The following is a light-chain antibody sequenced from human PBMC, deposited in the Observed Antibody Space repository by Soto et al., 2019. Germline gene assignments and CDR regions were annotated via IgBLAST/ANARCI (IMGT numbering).Light chain of an antibody. CDR3: CSYAGSPYV. CDR2: EVS. J-gene: IGLJ1*01. V-gene: IGLV2-23*02. CDR1: SSDVGSYNP. Sequence: QSVLTQPASVSGSPGQSITISCTGTSSDVGSYNPVSWYQQHPGKAPKLMIYEVSKRPSGVSNRFSGSKSGNTASLTISGLQAEDEADYYCCSYAGSPYVFGTGTKVTVL.